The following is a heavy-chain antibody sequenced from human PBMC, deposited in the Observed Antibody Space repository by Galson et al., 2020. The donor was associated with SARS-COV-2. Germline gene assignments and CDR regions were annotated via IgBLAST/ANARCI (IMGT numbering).Heavy chain of an antibody. J-gene: IGHJ4*02. V-gene: IGHV3-23*01. Sequence: GGSLRLSCAASGFTFSSYAMSWVRQAPGKGLEWVSAISGSGGSTYYADSVKGRFTISRDNSKNTLYLQMNSLRAEDTAVYYCAKMYSGSYQGLNYFDYWGQGTLVTVSS. CDR3: AKMYSGSYQGLNYFDY. CDR1: GFTFSSYA. D-gene: IGHD1-26*01. CDR2: ISGSGGST.